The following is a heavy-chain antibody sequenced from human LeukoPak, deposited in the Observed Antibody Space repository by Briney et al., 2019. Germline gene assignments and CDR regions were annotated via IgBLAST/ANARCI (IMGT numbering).Heavy chain of an antibody. D-gene: IGHD4-11*01. CDR2: IYYSGST. J-gene: IGHJ6*03. V-gene: IGHV4-59*11. CDR1: GGSIGSHS. CDR3: ARGVLTTVNYYMDV. Sequence: SETLSLTCTVSGGSIGSHSWSWIRQPPGKGLEWIGYIYYSGSTNYNPSLKSRVTISVDTSKNQFSLKLSSVTAADTAVYYCARGVLTTVNYYMDVWGKGTTVTVSS.